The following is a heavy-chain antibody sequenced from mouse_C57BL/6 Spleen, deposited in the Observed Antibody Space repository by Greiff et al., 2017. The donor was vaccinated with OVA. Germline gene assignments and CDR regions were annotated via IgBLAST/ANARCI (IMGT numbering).Heavy chain of an antibody. Sequence: VKLQESGAELVKPGASVKISCKASGYAFSSYWMNWVKQRPGKGLEWIGQIYPGDGDTNYNGKFKGKATLTADKSSSTAYMQLSSLTSEDSAVYFCARDGSSHWYFDVWGTGTTVTVSS. V-gene: IGHV1-80*01. CDR2: IYPGDGDT. CDR3: ARDGSSHWYFDV. CDR1: GYAFSSYW. J-gene: IGHJ1*03. D-gene: IGHD1-1*01.